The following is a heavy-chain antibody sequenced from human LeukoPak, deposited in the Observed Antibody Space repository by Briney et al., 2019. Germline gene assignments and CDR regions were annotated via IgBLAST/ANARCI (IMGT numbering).Heavy chain of an antibody. CDR1: GYTFTSYY. D-gene: IGHD6-19*01. V-gene: IGHV1-46*01. CDR2: INPSGGST. J-gene: IGHJ3*02. CDR3: ARGGRERYSNGWTDAFDI. Sequence: ASVKVSCKASGYTFTSYYMHWVRQAPGQGLEWMGIINPSGGSTSYARKFQGRATMTRDTSTSTVYMELSSLSSEDTAVYYCARGGRERYSNGWTDAFDIWGQGTMVTVSS.